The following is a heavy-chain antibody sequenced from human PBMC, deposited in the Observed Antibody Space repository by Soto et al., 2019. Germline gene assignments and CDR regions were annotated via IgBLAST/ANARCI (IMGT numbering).Heavy chain of an antibody. CDR1: GYTFTGYY. J-gene: IGHJ5*02. D-gene: IGHD3-10*01. CDR3: ARAGMVRGVITWFDP. Sequence: ASVKVSCKASGYTFTGYYMHWVRQAPGQGLEWMGWINPNSGGTNYAQKFQGWVTMTRDTSISTAYMELSRLGSDDTAVYYCARAGMVRGVITWFDPWGQGTLVTVSS. V-gene: IGHV1-2*04. CDR2: INPNSGGT.